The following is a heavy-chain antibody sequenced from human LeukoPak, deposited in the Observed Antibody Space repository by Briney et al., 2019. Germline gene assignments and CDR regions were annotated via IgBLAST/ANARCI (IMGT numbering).Heavy chain of an antibody. CDR1: GGSFSGYY. V-gene: IGHV4-31*11. CDR3: ARDSILTYYYDSSGRGDAFDI. Sequence: PSETLSLTCAVYGGSFSGYYWSWIRQHPGKGLEWIGYIYYSGSTYYNPSLKSRVTISVDTSKNQFSLKLSSVTAADTAVYYCARDSILTYYYDSSGRGDAFDIWGQGTMVTVSS. J-gene: IGHJ3*02. D-gene: IGHD3-22*01. CDR2: IYYSGST.